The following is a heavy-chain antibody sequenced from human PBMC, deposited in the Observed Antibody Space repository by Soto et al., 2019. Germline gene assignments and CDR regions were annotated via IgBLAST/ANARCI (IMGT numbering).Heavy chain of an antibody. CDR2: SSWNSGSI. CDR1: GFTFDDYA. Sequence: EVPLVESGGGLVQPGRSLRLSCAASGFTFDDYAMHWVRQAPGKGLEWVSGSSWNSGSIGYAVSVQGRFTITSDNAKSSLYLRMNSLRAEDTAVYYCAKGQMVAATTFAPWCQGTLVTVSS. D-gene: IGHD2-15*01. J-gene: IGHJ5*02. V-gene: IGHV3-9*01. CDR3: AKGQMVAATTFAP.